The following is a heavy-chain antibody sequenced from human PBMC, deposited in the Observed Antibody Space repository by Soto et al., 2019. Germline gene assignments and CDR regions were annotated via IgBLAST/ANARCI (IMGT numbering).Heavy chain of an antibody. D-gene: IGHD4-17*01. J-gene: IGHJ3*02. CDR2: IYYSGST. V-gene: IGHV4-59*08. CDR3: ARDYGDYEHAFDI. CDR1: GGSISSYY. Sequence: PSETLSLTCTVSGGSISSYYWSWIRQPPGKGLEWIGYIYYSGSTNYNPPLKSRVTISVDTSKNQFSLKLSSVTAADTAVYYCARDYGDYEHAFDIWGQGTMVTVSS.